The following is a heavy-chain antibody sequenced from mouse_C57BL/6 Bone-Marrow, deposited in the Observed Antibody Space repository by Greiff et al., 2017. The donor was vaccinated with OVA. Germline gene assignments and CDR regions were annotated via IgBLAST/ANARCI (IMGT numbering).Heavy chain of an antibody. CDR2: ISYDGSN. CDR3: AMITLYYYAMDY. D-gene: IGHD2-4*01. J-gene: IGHJ4*01. Sequence: ESGPGLVKPSQSLSLTCSVTGYSITSGYYWNWIRQFPGNKLEWMGYISYDGSNNYNPSLKNRIPITRDTSKNQFFLKLNSVTTEDTATYYCAMITLYYYAMDYWGQGTSVTVSS. CDR1: GYSITSGYY. V-gene: IGHV3-6*01.